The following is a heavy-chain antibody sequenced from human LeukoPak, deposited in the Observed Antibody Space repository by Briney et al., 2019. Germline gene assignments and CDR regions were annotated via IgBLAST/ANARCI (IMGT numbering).Heavy chain of an antibody. V-gene: IGHV4-59*01. CDR1: GGSISSFY. Sequence: SETLSLTCTVSGGSISSFYWSWIRQPPGKGLEWIGYIYYRGNTQYNPPLKSRVTISVDTSKNQFSLRLTSVTAADTAVYFDLWGRGTLVTVSS. CDR2: IYYRGNT. J-gene: IGHJ2*01. CDR3: L.